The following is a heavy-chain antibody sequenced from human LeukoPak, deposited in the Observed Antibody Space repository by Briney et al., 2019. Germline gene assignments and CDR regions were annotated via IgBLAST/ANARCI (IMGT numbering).Heavy chain of an antibody. D-gene: IGHD2-2*01. CDR3: ARVGYCSVTSCYWRAFDI. Sequence: PGGSLRLSCAASGFSFSSYAMNWVRQAPGKGLEWVSAISASGGSTYYADSVKGRFTISRDNSKNTLYLQMNSLRAEDTAVYYCARVGYCSVTSCYWRAFDIWGQGTMVTVSS. CDR2: ISASGGST. J-gene: IGHJ3*02. V-gene: IGHV3-23*01. CDR1: GFSFSSYA.